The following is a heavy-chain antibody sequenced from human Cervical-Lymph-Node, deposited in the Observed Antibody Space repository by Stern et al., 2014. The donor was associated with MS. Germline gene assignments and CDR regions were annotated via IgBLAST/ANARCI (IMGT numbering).Heavy chain of an antibody. Sequence: VQSGTEVKKPGASVKVSCKASGYTFSAYYVHWVRQAPGQGLEWMGRINGHTGDTNYAQKFQGRVTMDRDPSISTAYLELASLRSDDTAVYYCAREGRSTVTTAAAYWGQGTLVTVSS. J-gene: IGHJ4*02. CDR1: GYTFSAYY. V-gene: IGHV1-2*06. CDR3: AREGRSTVTTAAAY. CDR2: INGHTGDT. D-gene: IGHD4-17*01.